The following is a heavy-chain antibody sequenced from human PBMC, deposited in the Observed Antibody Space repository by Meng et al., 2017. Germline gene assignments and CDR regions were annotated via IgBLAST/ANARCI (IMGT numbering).Heavy chain of an antibody. V-gene: IGHV1-2*02. CDR2: INPNSGGT. J-gene: IGHJ6*02. CDR3: AREGYCRGGSCYGYGMDV. D-gene: IGHD2-15*01. Sequence: ASVKVSCKASGYTFTGYYMHWVRQAPGQGLEWMGWINPNSGGTNYAQKFQGRVTMTRDTSISTAYMELSRLRSDDTAVYYCAREGYCRGGSCYGYGMDVWGQGTTVTVSS. CDR1: GYTFTGYY.